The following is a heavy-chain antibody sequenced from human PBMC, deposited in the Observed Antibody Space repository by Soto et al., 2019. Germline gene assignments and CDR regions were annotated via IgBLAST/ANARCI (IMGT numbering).Heavy chain of an antibody. J-gene: IGHJ6*03. CDR3: ARYSSPYYYYMDV. D-gene: IGHD6-13*01. CDR2: MVVGSGNT. V-gene: IGHV1-58*02. Sequence: SVKVSCKASGFTFTSSAMQWVRQARGQRLEWIGWMVVGSGNTSYAQKFQDRVTITRNISISTAYMELSSLRSEDTAVYYCARYSSPYYYYMDVWGKGTTVTVSS. CDR1: GFTFTSSA.